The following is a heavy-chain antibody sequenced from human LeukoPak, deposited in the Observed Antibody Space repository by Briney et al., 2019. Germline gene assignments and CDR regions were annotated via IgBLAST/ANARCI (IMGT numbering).Heavy chain of an antibody. CDR1: GGSFSGYY. CDR2: INHSGST. D-gene: IGHD3-3*01. Sequence: SETLSLTCAVYGGSFSGYYWSWIRQPPGKGLEWIGEINHSGSTNYNPSLKSRVTISVDTSKNQFSLKLSSVTAADTAVYYCARSTEDYDFWSGTKPYGMDVWDQGTTVTVSS. V-gene: IGHV4-34*01. CDR3: ARSTEDYDFWSGTKPYGMDV. J-gene: IGHJ6*02.